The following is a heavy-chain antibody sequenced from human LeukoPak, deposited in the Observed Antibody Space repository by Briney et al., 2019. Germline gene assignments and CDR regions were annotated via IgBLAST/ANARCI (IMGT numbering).Heavy chain of an antibody. D-gene: IGHD3-9*01. CDR2: MYYSGST. J-gene: IGHJ4*02. CDR1: GGFLSGFY. V-gene: IGHV4-59*01. Sequence: PSETLSLTCTVSGGFLSGFYWSWIRQSPGKGLQWIGYMYYSGSTNYNPSLKSRATISVDTSKDQFSLKLSSVTAADTAVYYCARYDILTGDKYYFDYWGQGTLVTVSS. CDR3: ARYDILTGDKYYFDY.